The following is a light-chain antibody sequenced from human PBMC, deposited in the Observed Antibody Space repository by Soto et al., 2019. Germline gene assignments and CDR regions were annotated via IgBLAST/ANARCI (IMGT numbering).Light chain of an antibody. CDR2: DAS. J-gene: IGKJ2*01. CDR1: QDISNH. Sequence: DIQLTQSPSSLSASVGDRVTITCQASQDISNHLNWYQQKPGKAPNLLIYDASDLETGVPSRFSGGGSGTFFSFTINSLQPEDIATYYCLQHATSPYTFGQGTKLEIK. V-gene: IGKV1-33*01. CDR3: LQHATSPYT.